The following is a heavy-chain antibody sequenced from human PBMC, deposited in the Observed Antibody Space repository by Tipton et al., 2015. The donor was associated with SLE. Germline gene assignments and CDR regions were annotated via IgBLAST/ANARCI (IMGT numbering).Heavy chain of an antibody. J-gene: IGHJ4*02. V-gene: IGHV1-46*01. CDR1: GYTFTCYY. CDR2: INPRGGTT. D-gene: IGHD3-10*01. CDR3: AREEYYGSGSYSYYFDY. Sequence: QVQLVQSGAEVKKPGASVNVSCKASGYTFTCYYMHWVRQAPGQGLEWMGKINPRGGTTSYSQKFQGRVTMTRDTSTSTVYMELSSLRSEDTAVYYCAREEYYGSGSYSYYFDYWGQGTLVTVSS.